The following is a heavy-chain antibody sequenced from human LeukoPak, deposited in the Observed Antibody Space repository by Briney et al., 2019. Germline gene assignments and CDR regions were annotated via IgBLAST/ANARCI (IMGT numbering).Heavy chain of an antibody. D-gene: IGHD6-19*01. Sequence: GGPLRLSCAASGFTFDDYAMHWVRQAPGKGLEWVSGISWDSAGIAYADSVKGRFTISRDNAKNSLYLQMNSLRAEDTALYFCATDTGMTVAGSLDYWGQGSLVTVSS. J-gene: IGHJ4*02. CDR3: ATDTGMTVAGSLDY. CDR2: ISWDSAGI. CDR1: GFTFDDYA. V-gene: IGHV3-9*01.